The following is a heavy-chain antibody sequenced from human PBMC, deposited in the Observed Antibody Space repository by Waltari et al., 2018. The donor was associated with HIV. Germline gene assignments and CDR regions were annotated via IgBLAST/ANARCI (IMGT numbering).Heavy chain of an antibody. D-gene: IGHD6-13*01. CDR2: IRWDSGSW. CDR1: GFRFDDYA. CDR3: VKDTGTVTPFYFDY. J-gene: IGHJ4*02. Sequence: EVKLVESGGGLVQPGRSLRLSCAASGFRFDDYAMHWVRQAPGQGLAWVAGIRWDSGSWGEGESVKGRLTISRDNAKNPLDLQMNSLRTEETALYYCVKDTGTVTPFYFDYWGRGAPVTVTS. V-gene: IGHV3-9*01.